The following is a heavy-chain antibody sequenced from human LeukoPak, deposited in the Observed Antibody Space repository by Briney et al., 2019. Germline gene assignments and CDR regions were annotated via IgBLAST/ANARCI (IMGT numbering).Heavy chain of an antibody. V-gene: IGHV1-46*01. D-gene: IGHD4-23*01. Sequence: ASVKVSCKASGYTFTSYYMHWVRQAPGQGLEWMGIINPSGGSTSYAQKFQGRVTMTRDTSTSTVYMELSSLRSEDTAVYYCARDLGQDYGGNSVSSPYYFDYWGQGTLVTVSS. CDR3: ARDLGQDYGGNSVSSPYYFDY. J-gene: IGHJ4*02. CDR1: GYTFTSYY. CDR2: INPSGGST.